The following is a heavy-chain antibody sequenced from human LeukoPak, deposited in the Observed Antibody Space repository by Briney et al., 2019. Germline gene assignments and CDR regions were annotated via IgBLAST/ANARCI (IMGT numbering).Heavy chain of an antibody. D-gene: IGHD3-10*01. CDR1: GFTFSGYW. V-gene: IGHV3-7*01. Sequence: PGGSLRLSCAASGFTFSGYWMNWVRQAPGKGLEWVANIKEDGSEKNYVDSVKGRFTISRDNAKNSLYLQMNSLRAEGTAVYYCARVGLGVGSGRKASGFDPWGQGTLVTVSS. J-gene: IGHJ5*02. CDR3: ARVGLGVGSGRKASGFDP. CDR2: IKEDGSEK.